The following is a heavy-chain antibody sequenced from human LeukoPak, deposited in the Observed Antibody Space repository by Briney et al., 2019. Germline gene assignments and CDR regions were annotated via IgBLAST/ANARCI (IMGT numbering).Heavy chain of an antibody. D-gene: IGHD5-12*01. J-gene: IGHJ4*02. CDR2: IYYSGST. CDR3: ARLRRLRKYYFDY. V-gene: IGHV4-59*08. Sequence: SETLFLTCTVSGASISSYFWTWIRQSPGKGLEWIGYIYYSGSTNYNPSLKSRATISVDTSKNQLSLKLSSVTATDTAVYYCARLRRLRKYYFDYWGQGTLVTVSS. CDR1: GASISSYF.